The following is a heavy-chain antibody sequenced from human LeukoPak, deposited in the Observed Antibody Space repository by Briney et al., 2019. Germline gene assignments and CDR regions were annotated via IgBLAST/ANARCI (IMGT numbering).Heavy chain of an antibody. J-gene: IGHJ4*02. Sequence: PSETLSLTCTVSGGSISSGGYYWSWIRQHPGKGLEWIGYIYYSGSTYYNPSLKSRVTISVDTSKNQFSLKLSSVTAADTAVYYCARGGYSYGIDYWGQGTLVTVSS. CDR2: IYYSGST. CDR3: ARGGYSYGIDY. D-gene: IGHD5-18*01. CDR1: GGSISSGGYY. V-gene: IGHV4-31*03.